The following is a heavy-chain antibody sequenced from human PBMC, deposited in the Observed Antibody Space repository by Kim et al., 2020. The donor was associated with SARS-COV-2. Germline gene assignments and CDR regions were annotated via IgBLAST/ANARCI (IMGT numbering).Heavy chain of an antibody. Sequence: IKYADSVKGRFTISRDNAKNFGYLQMNSLRDEDTAVYYCARELGYGDYGIDYWGQGTLVTVSS. D-gene: IGHD4-17*01. V-gene: IGHV3-48*02. J-gene: IGHJ4*02. CDR2: I. CDR3: ARELGYGDYGIDY.